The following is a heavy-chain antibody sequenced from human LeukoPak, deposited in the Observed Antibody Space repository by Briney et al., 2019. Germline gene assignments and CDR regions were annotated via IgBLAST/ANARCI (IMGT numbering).Heavy chain of an antibody. Sequence: ASVKVSCKASGYTFTGYYMHWVRQAPGQGLEWMGRINPNSGGTNYAQKFQGRVTMTRDTSISTAYMELSRLRSDDTAVYYCARDTAMGLYYYYGMDVWGQGTTVTVSS. J-gene: IGHJ6*02. CDR1: GYTFTGYY. CDR2: INPNSGGT. D-gene: IGHD5-18*01. CDR3: ARDTAMGLYYYYGMDV. V-gene: IGHV1-2*06.